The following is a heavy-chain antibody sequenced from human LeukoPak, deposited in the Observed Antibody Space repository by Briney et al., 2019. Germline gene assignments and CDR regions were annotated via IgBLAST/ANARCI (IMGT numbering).Heavy chain of an antibody. J-gene: IGHJ4*02. CDR2: IKQDGSKK. CDR3: ARGGSDTAMAHDY. CDR1: GFTFSRYW. D-gene: IGHD5-18*01. V-gene: IGHV3-7*01. Sequence: GGSLRLSCAASGFTFSRYWMTWVRQAPGKGLEWVANIKQDGSKKNYVDSVKGRFTISRDDAKNTLYLQLNSLRAEDTAVYFCARGGSDTAMAHDYWGQGTLVTVSS.